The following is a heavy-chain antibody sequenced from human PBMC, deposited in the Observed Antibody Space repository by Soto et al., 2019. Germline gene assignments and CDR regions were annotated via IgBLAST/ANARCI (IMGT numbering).Heavy chain of an antibody. CDR1: GYTFSNYW. CDR2: IKGDEITT. Sequence: EVQLVESGENLVQPGGSLRLSCAASGYTFSNYWIHWVRQAPGKGLVWVSRIKGDEITTNYADSVKGRFTISRDNAKNTVFLHMHSLRAEDTALYYCARGLYGAYGQDFWGQGILVTVSS. D-gene: IGHD4-17*01. V-gene: IGHV3-74*01. CDR3: ARGLYGAYGQDF. J-gene: IGHJ4*02.